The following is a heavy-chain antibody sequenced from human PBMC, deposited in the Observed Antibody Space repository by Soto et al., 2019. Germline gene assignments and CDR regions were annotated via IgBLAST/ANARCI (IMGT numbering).Heavy chain of an antibody. J-gene: IGHJ5*02. V-gene: IGHV1-2*02. CDR1: GYTFTGYY. CDR3: ARDRGGYSSSTSCPRVWFDP. Sequence: ASVKVSCKASGYTFTGYYMHWVRQAPGQGLEWMGWINPNSGGTNYAQKFQGRVTMTRDTSISTAYMELSRLRSDDTAVYYCARDRGGYSSSTSCPRVWFDPWGQGTLVTVSS. CDR2: INPNSGGT. D-gene: IGHD2-2*01.